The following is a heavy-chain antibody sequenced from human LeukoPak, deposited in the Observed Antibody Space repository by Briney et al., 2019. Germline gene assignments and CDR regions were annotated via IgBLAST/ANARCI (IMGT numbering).Heavy chain of an antibody. Sequence: ASVKVSCTASGYTFTSYAMHWVRQAPGQRLEWMGWINAGNGNTKYSQKFQGRVTITRDTSASTAYMELSSLRSEDTAVYYCARGRRRRGWYDDNWFDPWGQGTLVTVSS. CDR1: GYTFTSYA. CDR3: ARGRRRRGWYDDNWFDP. V-gene: IGHV1-3*01. J-gene: IGHJ5*02. D-gene: IGHD6-19*01. CDR2: INAGNGNT.